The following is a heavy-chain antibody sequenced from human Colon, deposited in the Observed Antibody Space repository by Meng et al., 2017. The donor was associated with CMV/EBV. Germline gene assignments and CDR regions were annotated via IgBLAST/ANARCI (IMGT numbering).Heavy chain of an antibody. Sequence: GSLRLSCAVYGGSFSGYYWSWIRQPPGKGLEWIGEINHSGSTNYNPSIKSRVTISVDTSKNQFSLKLSSVTAADTAVYYCARSNPGPWGQGTLVTVSS. V-gene: IGHV4-34*01. D-gene: IGHD3-10*01. J-gene: IGHJ4*02. CDR2: INHSGST. CDR3: ARSNPGP. CDR1: GGSFSGYY.